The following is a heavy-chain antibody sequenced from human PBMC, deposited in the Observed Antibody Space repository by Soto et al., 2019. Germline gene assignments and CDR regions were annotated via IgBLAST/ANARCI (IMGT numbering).Heavy chain of an antibody. CDR1: GYTFTSYD. CDR2: MNPNSGNT. J-gene: IGHJ5*02. D-gene: IGHD3-3*01. Sequence: ASVKVSCKASGYTFTSYDINWVRQATGQGLEWMGWMNPNSGNTGYAQKFQGRVTMTRNTSISTAYMELSSLRSEDTAVYYCAREEYDSLGDNCFDPWGQGTLVTVSS. V-gene: IGHV1-8*01. CDR3: AREEYDSLGDNCFDP.